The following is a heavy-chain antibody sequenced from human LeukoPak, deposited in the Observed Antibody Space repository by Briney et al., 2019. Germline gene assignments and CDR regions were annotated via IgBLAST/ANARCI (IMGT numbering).Heavy chain of an antibody. CDR3: ARDVNYYDSSGIDY. CDR2: ISSSGSTI. D-gene: IGHD3-22*01. Sequence: GSLRLSCAASGFTFSDYYMSWIRQAPGKGLEWVSYISSSGSTIYYADSVKGRFTISRDNAKNSLYLQMNSLRAEDTAAYYCARDVNYYDSSGIDYWGQGTLVTVSS. CDR1: GFTFSDYY. J-gene: IGHJ4*02. V-gene: IGHV3-11*01.